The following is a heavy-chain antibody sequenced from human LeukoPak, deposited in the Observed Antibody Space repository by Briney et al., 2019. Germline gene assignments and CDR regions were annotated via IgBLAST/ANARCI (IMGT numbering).Heavy chain of an antibody. V-gene: IGHV3-30*02. CDR3: AKPLPGSHQRGAFDI. J-gene: IGHJ3*02. CDR2: IRYDGSNK. D-gene: IGHD1-26*01. Sequence: GGSLRLSCAASGFTFSSYGMNWVRQAPSKGLEWLAYIRYDGSNKYYTDSVKGRFTISRDNSKNTLYLQMSSLRGEDTAVYYCAKPLPGSHQRGAFDIWGQGTMVTVSS. CDR1: GFTFSSYG.